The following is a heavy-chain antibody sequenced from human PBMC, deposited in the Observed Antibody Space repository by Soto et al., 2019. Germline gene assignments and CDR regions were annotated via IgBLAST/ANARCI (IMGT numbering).Heavy chain of an antibody. V-gene: IGHV4-59*01. CDR2: IYYGGGT. CDR3: AGLHQYDKNERLKGFDP. Sequence: VQLQESGPGLVRPSETLSLTCTVSGDSISSDYWSWIRQIPGGGLEWIGYIYYGGGTNYNPSLTSRVYISVATSRRQFSLRLRSVTAADTAVYYCAGLHQYDKNERLKGFDPWGPGTLVTVSS. J-gene: IGHJ5*02. D-gene: IGHD3-22*01. CDR1: GDSISSDY.